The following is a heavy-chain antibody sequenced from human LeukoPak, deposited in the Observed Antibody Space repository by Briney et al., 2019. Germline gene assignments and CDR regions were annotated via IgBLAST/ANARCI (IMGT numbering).Heavy chain of an antibody. Sequence: GSLRLSCAASGFTFSSYGMHWVRQAPGKGLEWVAVIWYDGSNKYYADYVKGRFTISRDNSKNTLYLQMNSLRAEDTAVYYCAREALMKYYFDYWGQGTLVTVSS. CDR2: IWYDGSNK. CDR3: AREALMKYYFDY. J-gene: IGHJ4*02. D-gene: IGHD2-8*01. CDR1: GFTFSSYG. V-gene: IGHV3-33*01.